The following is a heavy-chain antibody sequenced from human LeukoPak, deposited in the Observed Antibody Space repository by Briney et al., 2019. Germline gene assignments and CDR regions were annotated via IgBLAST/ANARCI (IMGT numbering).Heavy chain of an antibody. Sequence: GGSLRLSCTGSGFPFNMFAMNWVRQAPGQGLEWVSGLSRGGEAGKYAGSVRGRFTVSRAASKNMVFLQMNDLRPEDTAVYFFAEEQRIRHCSEGVCMEGYYFDYWGQGSLVTVSS. CDR3: AEEQRIRHCSEGVCMEGYYFDY. CDR2: LSRGGEAG. D-gene: IGHD2-8*01. V-gene: IGHV3-23*01. J-gene: IGHJ4*02. CDR1: GFPFNMFA.